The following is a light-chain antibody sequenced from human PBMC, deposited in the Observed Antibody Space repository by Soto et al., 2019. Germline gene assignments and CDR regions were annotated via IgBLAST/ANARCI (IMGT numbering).Light chain of an antibody. V-gene: IGKV3-20*01. CDR1: QSVSSSS. CDR2: AAS. Sequence: EIVLTQSPGTLSASPGERVTLSCRASQSVSSSSLAWYQQKPGQAPRLLIYAASSRATGIPDRFSGSGSGTDFTLTISRLEPEDFAVYYCQQYNNWPPITFGQGTRLEIK. CDR3: QQYNNWPPIT. J-gene: IGKJ5*01.